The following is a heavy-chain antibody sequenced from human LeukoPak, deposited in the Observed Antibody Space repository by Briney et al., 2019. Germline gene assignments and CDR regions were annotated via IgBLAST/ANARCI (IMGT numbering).Heavy chain of an antibody. CDR2: IYSGGST. CDR3: AREGCSGGSCSSFDY. V-gene: IGHV3-66*01. Sequence: PGGSLRPSCAASGFTVSSNYMSWVRQAPGKGLEWVSVIYSGGSTYYADSVKGRFTISRDNSKNTLYLQMNSLRAEDTAVYYCAREGCSGGSCSSFDYWGQGTLVTVSS. J-gene: IGHJ4*02. D-gene: IGHD2-15*01. CDR1: GFTVSSNY.